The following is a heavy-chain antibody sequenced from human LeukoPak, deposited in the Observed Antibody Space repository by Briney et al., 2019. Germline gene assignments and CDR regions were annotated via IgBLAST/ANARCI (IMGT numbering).Heavy chain of an antibody. CDR1: GYTFTSYY. CDR2: MNPNSGNT. CDR3: ARGPAAGTGAFDI. Sequence: ASVKVSCKASGYTFTSYYMHWVRQAPGQGLEWMGWMNPNSGNTGYAQKFQGRVTITRNTSISTAYMELSSLRSEDTAVYYCARGPAAGTGAFDIWGQGTMVTVSS. D-gene: IGHD6-13*01. J-gene: IGHJ3*02. V-gene: IGHV1-8*03.